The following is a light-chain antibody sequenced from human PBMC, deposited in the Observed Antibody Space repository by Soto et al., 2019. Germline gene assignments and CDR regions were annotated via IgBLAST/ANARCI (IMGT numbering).Light chain of an antibody. CDR3: QHYGDSSYT. Sequence: EIVLTQSPGTLSLSPGERATLSCRASQSVSRSYLAWYQQKPGQAPRLLIYGASSRATGIPDRFTGSGSGTDFTLTISRLAPEDFAVYSCQHYGDSSYTFGQGTKLEIK. CDR1: QSVSRSY. CDR2: GAS. V-gene: IGKV3-20*01. J-gene: IGKJ2*01.